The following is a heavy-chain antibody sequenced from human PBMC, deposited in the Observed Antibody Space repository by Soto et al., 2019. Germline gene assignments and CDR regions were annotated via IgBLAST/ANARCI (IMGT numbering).Heavy chain of an antibody. Sequence: SQTLSLTCAISGDSVSSNSAAWNWIRQSPSRGLEWLGRTYYRSKWYNDYAVSVKSRITINPDTSKNQFSLQLNSVTPEDTAVYYCARSGAYCSSTSCYSSADYWGQGTLVTVSS. V-gene: IGHV6-1*01. J-gene: IGHJ4*02. CDR3: ARSGAYCSSTSCYSSADY. CDR1: GDSVSSNSAA. CDR2: TYYRSKWYN. D-gene: IGHD2-2*02.